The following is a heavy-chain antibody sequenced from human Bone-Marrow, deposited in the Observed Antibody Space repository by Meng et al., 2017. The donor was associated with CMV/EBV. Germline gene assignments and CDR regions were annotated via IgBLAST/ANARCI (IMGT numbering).Heavy chain of an antibody. CDR3: ARETGSADY. CDR2: INHSGST. J-gene: IGHJ4*02. V-gene: IGHV4-34*01. Sequence: SETLSLTCAVYGGSFSGYYWSWIRQPPGKGLEWIGEINHSGSTNYNPSLKSRVTISVDTSKNQFSLKLSSVTAADTAVYYCARETGSADYWGQGTLVTVSS. CDR1: GGSFSGYY. D-gene: IGHD7-27*01.